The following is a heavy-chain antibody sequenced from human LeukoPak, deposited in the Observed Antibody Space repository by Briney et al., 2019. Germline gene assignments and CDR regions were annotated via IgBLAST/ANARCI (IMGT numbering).Heavy chain of an antibody. V-gene: IGHV3-30*18. Sequence: PGGSLRLSCAASGFTFSSYAMYWVRQAPGKGLEGVALISYDGSYQYSADSVRGRFTISRDNSRNSLYLQMNSLRAEDTAFYYCTKGGFKYFDWSYFDYWGQGTLVTVSS. D-gene: IGHD3-9*01. CDR1: GFTFSSYA. CDR3: TKGGFKYFDWSYFDY. CDR2: ISYDGSYQ. J-gene: IGHJ4*02.